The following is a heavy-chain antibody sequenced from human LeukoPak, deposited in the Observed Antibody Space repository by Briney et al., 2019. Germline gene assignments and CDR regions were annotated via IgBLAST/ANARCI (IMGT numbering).Heavy chain of an antibody. Sequence: PSETLSLTCAVYGGSFSGYYWSWIRQPPGKGLEWIGEINHSGSTNYNPSLKSRVTISVDTSKNQFSLKLSSVTAADTAVYYCATLSAYYYDSSGYYSDYWGQGTLVTVSS. J-gene: IGHJ4*02. CDR1: GGSFSGYY. CDR2: INHSGST. V-gene: IGHV4-34*01. D-gene: IGHD3-22*01. CDR3: ATLSAYYYDSSGYYSDY.